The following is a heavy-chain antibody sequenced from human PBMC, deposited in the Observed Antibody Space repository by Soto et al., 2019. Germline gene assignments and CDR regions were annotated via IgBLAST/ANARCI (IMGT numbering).Heavy chain of an antibody. V-gene: IGHV4-39*01. CDR1: VGSISSSSYY. J-gene: IGHJ4*02. CDR2: IYYSGGT. CDR3: ADETYYYDSSGHYENWIFEY. D-gene: IGHD3-22*01. Sequence: SETLSLTCTFSVGSISSSSYYCGWIRQPPWKGLEWIGSIYYSGGTYYNPSLKSRVTISVDTSKNQFSLKLSSVTAADTAVYYCADETYYYDSSGHYENWIFEYWGQATLVTVS.